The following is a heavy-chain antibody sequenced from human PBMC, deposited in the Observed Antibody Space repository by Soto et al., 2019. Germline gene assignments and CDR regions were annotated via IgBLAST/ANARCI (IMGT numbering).Heavy chain of an antibody. CDR3: ARTFIGYYYYGMDV. D-gene: IGHD1-26*01. Sequence: CCPTLLNPIQTVPLIVTVSGFSLSNARMGVSWIRQPPGKALEWLAHIFSNDEKSYSTSLKSRLTISKDTSKSQVVLSRTNIDPVDTATYYCARTFIGYYYYGMDVWGQGTAVTVSS. CDR1: GFSLSNARMG. J-gene: IGHJ6*02. V-gene: IGHV2-26*01. CDR2: IFSNDEK.